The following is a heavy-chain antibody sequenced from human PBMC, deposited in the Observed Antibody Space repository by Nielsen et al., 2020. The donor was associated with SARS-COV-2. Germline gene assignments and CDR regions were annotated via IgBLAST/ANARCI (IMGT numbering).Heavy chain of an antibody. Sequence: ASVKVSCKASGYTFTSYDINWVRQATGQGLEWMGWMNPNSGNTGYAQKLQGRVTMTTDTSTSTAYMELRSLRSDDTAVYYCAREPEPPKTYYYDSSGYGYYFDYWGQGTLVTVSS. CDR1: GYTFTSYD. CDR2: MNPNSGNT. J-gene: IGHJ4*02. V-gene: IGHV1-8*01. D-gene: IGHD3-22*01. CDR3: AREPEPPKTYYYDSSGYGYYFDY.